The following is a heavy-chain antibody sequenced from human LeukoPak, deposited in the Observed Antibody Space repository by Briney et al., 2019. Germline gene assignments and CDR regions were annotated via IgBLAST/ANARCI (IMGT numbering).Heavy chain of an antibody. CDR2: IYSGGFT. CDR3: ARDKGTSYLSSFDY. CDR1: GFSVNDNY. J-gene: IGHJ4*02. D-gene: IGHD6-6*01. V-gene: IGHV3-53*05. Sequence: GGSLRLSCAAAGFSVNDNYMSWVRQAPGKGLEWVSVIYSGGFTYYADSVKGRFTISRDNSKNTLYLQMNSLRAADTAVYYCARDKGTSYLSSFDYWGQGTLVTVSS.